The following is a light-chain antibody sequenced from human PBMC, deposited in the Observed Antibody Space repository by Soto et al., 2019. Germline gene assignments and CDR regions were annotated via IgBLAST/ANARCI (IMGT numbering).Light chain of an antibody. Sequence: EIVLTQSPGTLSMSPGESATLSCRASQSVRSNCLAWYQQKPGQASRLLIYGASNRATGIPDRFSGSGSGTDFTLTISRLEPEDFAVYYCQQYGSSPQTFGQGTRLDIE. CDR1: QSVRSNC. J-gene: IGKJ5*01. CDR2: GAS. CDR3: QQYGSSPQT. V-gene: IGKV3-20*01.